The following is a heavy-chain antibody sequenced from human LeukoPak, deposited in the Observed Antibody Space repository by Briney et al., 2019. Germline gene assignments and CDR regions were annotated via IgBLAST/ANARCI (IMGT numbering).Heavy chain of an antibody. Sequence: GGSLRLSCAASGFTFSSYWMSWVRQAPGKGLEWVANINQDGSEKYYVDSVKGRFTISRDNSKNMLYLQMNSLRAEDTALYYCAKDADISVELVAITSFDSWGQGTLVTVSS. D-gene: IGHD3-22*01. J-gene: IGHJ4*02. CDR2: INQDGSEK. CDR1: GFTFSSYW. CDR3: AKDADISVELVAITSFDS. V-gene: IGHV3-7*03.